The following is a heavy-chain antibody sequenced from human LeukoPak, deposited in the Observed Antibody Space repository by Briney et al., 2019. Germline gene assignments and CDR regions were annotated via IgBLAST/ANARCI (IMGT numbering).Heavy chain of an antibody. J-gene: IGHJ6*04. D-gene: IGHD3-16*01. Sequence: GASVKVSCKASGYTFTSYAMHWVRQAPGQRLEWMGWINAGNGNTKYSQKFQGRVTITRDTSASTAYMELSSLRSEDTAVYYCAREDGATPYYYYGMDVWGKGTTVTVSS. V-gene: IGHV1-3*01. CDR2: INAGNGNT. CDR1: GYTFTSYA. CDR3: AREDGATPYYYYGMDV.